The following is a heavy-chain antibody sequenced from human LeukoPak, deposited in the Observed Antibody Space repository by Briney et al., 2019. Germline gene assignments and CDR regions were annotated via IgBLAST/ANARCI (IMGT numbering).Heavy chain of an antibody. CDR2: IYYSGST. CDR3: ARITIFGVVINY. D-gene: IGHD3-3*01. Sequence: PSETLSLTCTVSGGSISCGDYYWSWIRQPPGKGLEWIGYIYYSGSTYYNPSLKSRVTISVDTSKNQFSLKLSSVTAADTAVYYCARITIFGVVINYWGQGTLVTVSS. CDR1: GGSISCGDYY. V-gene: IGHV4-30-4*01. J-gene: IGHJ4*02.